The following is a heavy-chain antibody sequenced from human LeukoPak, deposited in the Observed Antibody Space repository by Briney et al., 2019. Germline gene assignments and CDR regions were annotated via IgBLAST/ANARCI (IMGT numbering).Heavy chain of an antibody. D-gene: IGHD6-13*01. V-gene: IGHV4-39*07. Sequence: PSETLSLTCTVSGGSISSSSYYWGWIRQPPGKGLEWIGSIYYSGSTYYNPSLESRVTISVDKSKNQFSLKLSSVTAADTAVYYCARKSRQQYSSSWTPYNWFDPWGQGTLVTVSS. CDR2: IYYSGST. CDR3: ARKSRQQYSSSWTPYNWFDP. CDR1: GGSISSSSYY. J-gene: IGHJ5*02.